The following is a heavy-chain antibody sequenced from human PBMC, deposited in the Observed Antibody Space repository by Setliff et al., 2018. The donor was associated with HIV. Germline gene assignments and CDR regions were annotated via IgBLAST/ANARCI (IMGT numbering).Heavy chain of an antibody. Sequence: ASVKVSCKASGYTFTSYGMSWVRQAPGQGLEWMGWINTYTGNPTYAQDFTGRVVFSLDTSVSTAYLQISSLKAEDIAVYYCARDGYYYDSSGHLAYYFDYWGQRTLVTVSS. CDR3: ARDGYYYDSSGHLAYYFDY. CDR2: INTYTGNP. J-gene: IGHJ4*02. CDR1: GYTFTSYG. V-gene: IGHV7-4-1*02. D-gene: IGHD3-22*01.